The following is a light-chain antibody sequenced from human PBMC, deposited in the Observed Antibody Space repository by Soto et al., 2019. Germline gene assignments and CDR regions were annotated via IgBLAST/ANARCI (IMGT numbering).Light chain of an antibody. J-gene: IGLJ2*01. CDR1: TSDVGTYKP. CDR2: EDN. V-gene: IGLV2-23*01. CDR3: CSYAGATLHVI. Sequence: QSVLTQPASVSGSPGQSITVSCTGITSDVGTYKPVSWYQHHPGKAPKLIIYEDNKRPSGVSNRFSGSKSGSTASLTISGLQAEDEADYYCCSYAGATLHVIFGGGTKLTVL.